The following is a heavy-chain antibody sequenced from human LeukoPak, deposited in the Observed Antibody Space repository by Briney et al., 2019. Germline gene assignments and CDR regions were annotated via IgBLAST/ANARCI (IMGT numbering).Heavy chain of an antibody. V-gene: IGHV4-61*02. CDR2: IYTSGST. CDR3: ARASSSGWLSYYYYYMDV. D-gene: IGHD6-19*01. Sequence: SETLSLTCTVSGGSISSGSYYWSWIRQPAGKGLEWIGRIYTSGSTNYNPSLKSRVTISVDTSKNQFSLKLSSVTAADTAVYYCARASSSGWLSYYYYYMDVWGKGTTVTISS. CDR1: GGSISSGSYY. J-gene: IGHJ6*03.